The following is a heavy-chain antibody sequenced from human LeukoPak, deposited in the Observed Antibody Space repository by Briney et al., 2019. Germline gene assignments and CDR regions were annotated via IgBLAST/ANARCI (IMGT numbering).Heavy chain of an antibody. CDR2: IYYSGST. Sequence: SETLSLTCTVSGGSISSYYWSWIRQPPGEGLEWIGYIYYSGSTNYNPSLKSRVTISVDTSKNQFSLKLSSVTAADTAVYYCARFARYCSGGSCSSWFDPWGQGTLVTVSS. D-gene: IGHD2-15*01. V-gene: IGHV4-59*01. CDR3: ARFARYCSGGSCSSWFDP. CDR1: GGSISSYY. J-gene: IGHJ5*02.